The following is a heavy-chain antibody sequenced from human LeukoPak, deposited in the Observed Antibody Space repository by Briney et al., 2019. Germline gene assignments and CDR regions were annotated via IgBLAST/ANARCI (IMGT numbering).Heavy chain of an antibody. CDR2: IYYSGST. CDR1: GGSISSYY. Sequence: KPSETLSLTCTVSGGSISSYYWSWIRQPPGKGLEWIGYIYYSGSTNYNPSLKSRVTISVDTSKNQFSLKLSSVTAADTAVYYCARAHQRIFFDPWGQGTLVTVSS. CDR3: ARAHQRIFFDP. V-gene: IGHV4-59*01. J-gene: IGHJ5*02.